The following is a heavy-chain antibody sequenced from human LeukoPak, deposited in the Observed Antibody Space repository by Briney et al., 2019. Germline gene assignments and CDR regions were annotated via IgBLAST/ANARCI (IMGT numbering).Heavy chain of an antibody. CDR3: ARDQGFWSIAAANPGY. V-gene: IGHV3-33*01. D-gene: IGHD6-13*01. CDR1: GFTFSSYG. CDR2: IWYDGSNK. J-gene: IGHJ4*02. Sequence: SGGSLRLSCAASGFTFSSYGMHWVRQAPGKGLEWVAVIWYDGSNKYYADSVKGRFTISRDNSKNTLYLQMNSLRAEDTAVYYCARDQGFWSIAAANPGYWGQGTLVTVSS.